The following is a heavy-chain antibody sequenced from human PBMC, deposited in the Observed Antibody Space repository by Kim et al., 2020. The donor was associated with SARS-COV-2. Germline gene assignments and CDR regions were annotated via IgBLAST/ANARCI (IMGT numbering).Heavy chain of an antibody. J-gene: IGHJ6*03. CDR3: ARDSGSSVPYYYYYMDV. D-gene: IGHD2-2*01. V-gene: IGHV3-21*01. Sequence: GGSLRLSCAASGFTFSSCSMNWVRQAPGKGLEWVSSISSSSGYIYYADSVKGRFTISRDNAKNSRYLQMNSLRAEDTAVYYCARDSGSSVPYYYYYMDVWGKGTTVSVSS. CDR1: GFTFSSCS. CDR2: ISSSSGYI.